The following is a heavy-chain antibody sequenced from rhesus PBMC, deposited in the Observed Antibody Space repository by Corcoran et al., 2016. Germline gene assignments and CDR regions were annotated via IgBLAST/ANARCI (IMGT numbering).Heavy chain of an antibody. D-gene: IGHD1-44*01. V-gene: IGHV4-81*01. CDR1: GGSISGYY. J-gene: IGHJ4*01. CDR2: IDGNIAGT. CDR3: ARGGGTAAFDY. Sequence: QLQLQESGPGLVKPSETLSLTCAVSGGSISGYYWSWIRQPPGKGLEWIGNIDGNIAGTNYNPSLNGRVTISKDTSKNQFSLKLTSVTAADTAVYYCARGGGTAAFDYWGQGVLVTVSS.